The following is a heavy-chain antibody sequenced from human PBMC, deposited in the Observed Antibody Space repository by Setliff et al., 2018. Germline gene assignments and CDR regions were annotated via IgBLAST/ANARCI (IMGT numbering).Heavy chain of an antibody. Sequence: SETLSLTCAVSGFSITNGYYWGWIRQSPGKGLEWIGNIFQSGITFYNPSLKSRVTMSLDTSKNQFSLKLRSVTAADTAVYYCARLGRLLVATMPFDYWGQGTLVTVSS. CDR1: GFSITNGYY. CDR2: IFQSGIT. D-gene: IGHD5-12*01. V-gene: IGHV4-38-2*01. J-gene: IGHJ4*02. CDR3: ARLGRLLVATMPFDY.